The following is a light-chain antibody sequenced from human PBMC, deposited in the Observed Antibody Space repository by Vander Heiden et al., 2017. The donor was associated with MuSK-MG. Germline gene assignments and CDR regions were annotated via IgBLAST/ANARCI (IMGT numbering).Light chain of an antibody. J-gene: IGKJ1*01. CDR3: QQYANART. CDR2: GAS. CDR1: QSVSSSF. Sequence: IVLTQSPGTLSLSPGARAPLPCRASQSVSSSFLAWYQQKPGQAPRLLIYGASSRATGIPDRVSGSGSGTDFTLTISRLEPEDFAVYYCQQYANARTFGLGTKVEIK. V-gene: IGKV3-20*01.